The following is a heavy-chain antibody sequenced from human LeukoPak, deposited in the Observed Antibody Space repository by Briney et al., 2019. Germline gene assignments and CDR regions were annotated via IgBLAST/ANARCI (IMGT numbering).Heavy chain of an antibody. J-gene: IGHJ6*03. CDR2: IDHSGTT. CDR1: GYSISSGYY. V-gene: IGHV4-38-2*02. CDR3: AREREYYYMDV. Sequence: PSETLSLTCAVSGYSISSGYYWTWIRQPPGKGLDYIGSIDHSGTTYYNPSLMSRVTISVDTTQNHFSLRLTSVTAADTAVYYCAREREYYYMDVWGEGTTVSASS. D-gene: IGHD1-26*01.